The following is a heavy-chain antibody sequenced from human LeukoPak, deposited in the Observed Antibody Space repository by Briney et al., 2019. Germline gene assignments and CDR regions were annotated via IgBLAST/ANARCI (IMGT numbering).Heavy chain of an antibody. V-gene: IGHV4-59*01. CDR1: GGSISSYY. CDR3: ARDNGGGELDAFDI. J-gene: IGHJ3*02. D-gene: IGHD4-17*01. Sequence: PSETLSLTCTVSGGSISSYYWSWIRQPPGKGLEWIGYIYYSGSTNYNPSLKSRVTISVDTSKNQFSLKLSSVTAADTAVYYYARDNGGGELDAFDIWGQGTMVTVSS. CDR2: IYYSGST.